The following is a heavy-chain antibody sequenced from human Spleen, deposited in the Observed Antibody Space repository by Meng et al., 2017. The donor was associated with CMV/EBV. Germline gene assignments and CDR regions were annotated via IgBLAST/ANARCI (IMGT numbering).Heavy chain of an antibody. CDR2: IYSSGST. D-gene: IGHD1-26*01. CDR3: ARHSGYSGSYIDY. CDR1: GGGLSGSLEY. Sequence: GGGLSGSLEYRGWVRQAPGKGLEWIGSIYSSGSTYYDPSLKSRVTISGDTSKNQFSLKLVSVTAADTALYYCARHSGYSGSYIDYWGQGTLVTVSS. J-gene: IGHJ4*02. V-gene: IGHV4-39*01.